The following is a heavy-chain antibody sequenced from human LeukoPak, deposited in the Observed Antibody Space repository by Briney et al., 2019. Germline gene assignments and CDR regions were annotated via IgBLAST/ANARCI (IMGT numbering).Heavy chain of an antibody. Sequence: PSETLSLTCAVYGGSFSGYYWSWIRQPPGKGLEWIGEINHSGSTNYNPSLKSRVTISVDTSKNQFSLKLSSVTAVDTAVYYCATMKTREYSSSSAARGYYYYGMDVWGQGTTVTVSS. J-gene: IGHJ6*02. CDR2: INHSGST. CDR3: ATMKTREYSSSSAARGYYYYGMDV. CDR1: GGSFSGYY. D-gene: IGHD6-6*01. V-gene: IGHV4-34*01.